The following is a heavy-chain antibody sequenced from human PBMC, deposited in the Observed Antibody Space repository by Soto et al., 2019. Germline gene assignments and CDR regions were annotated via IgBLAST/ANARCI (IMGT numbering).Heavy chain of an antibody. Sequence: VGSLRLSCVASGFTFRDAWMSWVRQAPGKGLEWVGRIQSKSDGGTADYAAPVRGRFTVSRDDPKGTLYLHMNSLKTEDTAVYYCTHILRNAFDIWGQGTMVTVSS. CDR2: IQSKSDGGTA. V-gene: IGHV3-15*01. CDR3: THILRNAFDI. J-gene: IGHJ3*02. D-gene: IGHD2-2*02. CDR1: GFTFRDAW.